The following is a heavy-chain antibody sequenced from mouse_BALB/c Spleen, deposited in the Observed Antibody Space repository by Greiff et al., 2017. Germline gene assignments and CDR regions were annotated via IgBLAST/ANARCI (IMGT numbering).Heavy chain of an antibody. CDR3: ARRRYYGRNDAMDY. Sequence: VQLQQSGPELVKPGASVKIPCKASGYTFTDYNMDWVKQSHGKSLEWIGDINPNNGGTIYNQKFKGKATLTVDKSSSTAYMELRSLTSEDTAVYYCARRRYYGRNDAMDYWGQGTSVTVSA. CDR1: GYTFTDYN. V-gene: IGHV1-18*01. D-gene: IGHD1-1*01. J-gene: IGHJ4*01. CDR2: INPNNGGT.